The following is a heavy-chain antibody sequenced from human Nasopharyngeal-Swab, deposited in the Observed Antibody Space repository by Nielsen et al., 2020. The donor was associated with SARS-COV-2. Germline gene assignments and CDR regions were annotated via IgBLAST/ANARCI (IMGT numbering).Heavy chain of an antibody. CDR3: ARDGPGGWFLDY. D-gene: IGHD6-19*01. Sequence: SVKVSCKASGGTFSSYAISWVRQAPGQGLEWMGRIIPILGIANYAQKFQGRVTITADKSTSTAYMELSSLRSEDTAVYYCARDGPGGWFLDYWGQGTLVTVSS. J-gene: IGHJ4*02. CDR2: IIPILGIA. CDR1: GGTFSSYA. V-gene: IGHV1-69*04.